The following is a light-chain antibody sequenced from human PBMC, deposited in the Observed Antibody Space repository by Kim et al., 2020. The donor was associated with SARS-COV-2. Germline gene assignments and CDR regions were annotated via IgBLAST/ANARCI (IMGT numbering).Light chain of an antibody. CDR1: QSVSSSY. J-gene: IGKJ5*01. CDR2: GAS. CDR3: QQYGSPIT. V-gene: IGKV3-20*01. Sequence: LSPGERATLSCRASQSVSSSYLAWYQQKPGQAPRLLIYGASSRATGIPDRFSSSGSGTDFTLTISRLEPEDFAVYYCQQYGSPITFGQGTRLEIK.